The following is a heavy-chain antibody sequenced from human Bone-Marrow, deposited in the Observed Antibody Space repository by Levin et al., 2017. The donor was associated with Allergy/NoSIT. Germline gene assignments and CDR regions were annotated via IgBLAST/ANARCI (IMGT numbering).Heavy chain of an antibody. J-gene: IGHJ4*02. CDR1: GFTFSSYW. V-gene: IGHV3-7*01. Sequence: GGSLRLSCAASGFTFSSYWMAWVRQAPGKGLEWVANIKQGGGEIYYVDSVKGRFTISRDNAKNSLYLQMNSLRVEDTAVYYCARDKAEGATLFDYWGQGVMVTVSS. CDR3: ARDKAEGATLFDY. CDR2: IKQGGGEI.